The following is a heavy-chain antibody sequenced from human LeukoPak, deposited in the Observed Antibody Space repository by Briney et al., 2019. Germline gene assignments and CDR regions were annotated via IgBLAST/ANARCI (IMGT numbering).Heavy chain of an antibody. V-gene: IGHV4-59*12. CDR1: GGSLTSYY. CDR3: ARWGSSSWYFDY. J-gene: IGHJ4*02. CDR2: IYYTGGPNS. D-gene: IGHD6-13*01. Sequence: PSETLSLTCAVSGGSLTSYYWAWIRQPPTKGLEWIAYIYYTGGPNSNYNPSLKSRVTMSVDTSKNQFSLKLSSVTAADTAVYYCARWGSSSWYFDYWGQGTLVTVSS.